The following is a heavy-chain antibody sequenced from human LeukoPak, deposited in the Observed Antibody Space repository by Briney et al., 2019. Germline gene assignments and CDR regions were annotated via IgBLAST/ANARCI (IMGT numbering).Heavy chain of an antibody. CDR2: IDYSGST. V-gene: IGHV4-59*01. CDR1: GGSIGSYS. Sequence: PSETLSLTCTVSGGSIGSYSCNWIRHLPGNRLEWIGYIDYSGSTNYNPSLESRAAISVDKSKNQFFLRLSSVTAADTAVYYCARQLNVWGKGTTVTVSS. CDR3: ARQLNV. D-gene: IGHD6-13*01. J-gene: IGHJ6*04.